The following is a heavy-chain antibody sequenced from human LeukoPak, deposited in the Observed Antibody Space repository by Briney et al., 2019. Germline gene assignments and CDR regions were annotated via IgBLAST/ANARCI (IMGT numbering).Heavy chain of an antibody. V-gene: IGHV3-23*01. CDR2: ICGSGGST. CDR3: AKDGLYSSSAGWFDP. D-gene: IGHD6-13*01. CDR1: GFTFSSYA. Sequence: GGSLRLSCAASGFTFSSYAMSWVRQAPGKGLEWVSAICGSGGSTYYADSVKGRLTISRDNSKNTLYLQMNSLRAEDTAVYYCAKDGLYSSSAGWFDPWGQGTLVTVSS. J-gene: IGHJ5*02.